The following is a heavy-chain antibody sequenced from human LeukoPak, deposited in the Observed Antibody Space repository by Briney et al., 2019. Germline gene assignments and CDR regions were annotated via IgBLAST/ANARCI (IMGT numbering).Heavy chain of an antibody. J-gene: IGHJ4*02. CDR3: ARANRYDLYFDY. Sequence: SETLSLTCTVSGGSISSYYWSWIRQPPGKGLEWIGYIYYRGSTNYNPSLKSRVTISVDTSKNQFSLKLNSVTAADTAVYYCARANRYDLYFDYWGQGTLVTVSS. CDR2: IYYRGST. D-gene: IGHD5-12*01. CDR1: GGSISSYY. V-gene: IGHV4-59*01.